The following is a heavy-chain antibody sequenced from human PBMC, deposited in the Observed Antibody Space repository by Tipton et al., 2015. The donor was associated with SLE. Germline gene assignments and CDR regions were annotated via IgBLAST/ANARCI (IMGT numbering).Heavy chain of an antibody. J-gene: IGHJ4*02. CDR2: IYYSGST. CDR3: ASLTRDYGDLPFDC. D-gene: IGHD4-17*01. CDR1: GGSISSGGYY. Sequence: TLSLTCTVSGGSISSGGYYWSWIRQHPGKGLEWIGYIYYSGSTYYNPSLKSRVTISVDTSKNQFSLKLSSVTAADTAVYYCASLTRDYGDLPFDCWGQGTQVTVSS. V-gene: IGHV4-31*03.